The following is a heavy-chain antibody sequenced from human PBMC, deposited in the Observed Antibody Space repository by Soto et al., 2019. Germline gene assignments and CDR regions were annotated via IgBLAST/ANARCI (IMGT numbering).Heavy chain of an antibody. CDR2: ISGSGFKK. J-gene: IGHJ5*02. CDR3: AKNQGVELVPLATVDWFDP. V-gene: IGHV3-23*01. D-gene: IGHD1-26*01. CDR1: GFSFENFG. Sequence: PGGSLRLSCAASGFSFENFGMSWVRQAPGKGLEWISSISGSGFKKYYADSVKGRVTISRDNSKSTVYLELNNLSAEDTAVYHCAKNQGVELVPLATVDWFDPWGQGSVVTVSS.